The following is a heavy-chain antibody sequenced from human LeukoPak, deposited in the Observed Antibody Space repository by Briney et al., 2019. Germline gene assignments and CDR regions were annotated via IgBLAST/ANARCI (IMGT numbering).Heavy chain of an antibody. CDR1: GLTFSSYD. D-gene: IGHD1-26*01. CDR3: ARGIVGARGFDY. V-gene: IGHV3-13*01. Sequence: PGGSLRLSCEVSGLTFSSYDMHWVRQATGKSLEWVSGIYSAGDTYYPGSVKGRFTISRENAKNSLYLQMNSLRAGDTAVYHCARGIVGARGFDYWGQGTLVTVSS. J-gene: IGHJ4*02. CDR2: IYSAGDT.